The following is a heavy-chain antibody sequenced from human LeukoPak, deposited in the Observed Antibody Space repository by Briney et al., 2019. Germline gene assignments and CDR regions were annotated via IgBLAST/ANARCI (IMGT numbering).Heavy chain of an antibody. CDR2: ISGSGGST. CDR3: AKEVRQQLVLSYYFDY. V-gene: IGHV3-23*01. D-gene: IGHD6-13*01. CDR1: GFTFSSYA. Sequence: PGGSLRLSCAASGFTFSSYAMSWVRQAPGKGLEWVSAISGSGGSTYYADSVKGRFTISRGNSKNTLYLQMNSLRAEDTAVYYCAKEVRQQLVLSYYFDYWGQGTLVTVSS. J-gene: IGHJ4*02.